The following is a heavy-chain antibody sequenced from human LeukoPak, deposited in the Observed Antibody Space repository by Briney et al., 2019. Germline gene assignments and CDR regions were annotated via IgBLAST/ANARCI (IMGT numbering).Heavy chain of an antibody. V-gene: IGHV3-43*01. D-gene: IGHD5-24*01. CDR2: VAWDGGST. J-gene: IGHJ4*02. CDR1: GFNFDDYT. Sequence: GGSLRLSCAASGFNFDDYTMQWVRQAPGKGLEWVSLVAWDGGSTFFADSVKGRFTVSRDNSKNSLSLYMNSLTTEDTALYYCVRGHGYNLEDYFDNWGQGTLVTVSS. CDR3: VRGHGYNLEDYFDN.